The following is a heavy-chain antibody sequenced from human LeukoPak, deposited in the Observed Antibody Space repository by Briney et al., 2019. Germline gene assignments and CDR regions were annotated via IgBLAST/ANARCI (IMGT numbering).Heavy chain of an antibody. J-gene: IGHJ3*02. CDR2: INHSGST. Sequence: PSETLSLTCAVYGGSFSGYYWSWIRQPPGKGLEWIGEINHSGSTNYNPSLKSRVTISVDTSKNQFSLKLSSVTAADTAVYYCARATTWGTSCYAPCVDAFDIWGQGTMVTVSS. CDR1: GGSFSGYY. V-gene: IGHV4-34*01. D-gene: IGHD2-2*01. CDR3: ARATTWGTSCYAPCVDAFDI.